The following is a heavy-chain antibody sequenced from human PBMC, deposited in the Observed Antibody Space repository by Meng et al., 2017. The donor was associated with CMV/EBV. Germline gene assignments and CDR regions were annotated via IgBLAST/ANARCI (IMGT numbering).Heavy chain of an antibody. CDR3: ARDGEYCSGGSCYSDY. J-gene: IGHJ4*02. CDR1: GFTFSSYW. D-gene: IGHD2-15*01. CDR2: IKQDGSEE. Sequence: GFTFSSYWMSWVRQAPGKGLEWVANIKQDGSEEYYVDSVKGRFTISRDNAKNSLYLQMNSLRAEDTAVYYCARDGEYCSGGSCYSDYWGQGTLVTVSS. V-gene: IGHV3-7*01.